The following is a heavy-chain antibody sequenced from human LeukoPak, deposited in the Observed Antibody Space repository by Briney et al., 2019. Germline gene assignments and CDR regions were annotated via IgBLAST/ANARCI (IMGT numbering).Heavy chain of an antibody. Sequence: GASVKVSCTASGGTFSSYAISWVRQAPGQGLEWMGGIIPIFGTANYAQKFQGRVTITADESTSTAYMELSSLRSEDTAVYYCARDLTMGDSSGYADQNYDYWGQGTLVTVSS. CDR3: ARDLTMGDSSGYADQNYDY. CDR2: IIPIFGTA. J-gene: IGHJ4*02. V-gene: IGHV1-69*13. D-gene: IGHD3-22*01. CDR1: GGTFSSYA.